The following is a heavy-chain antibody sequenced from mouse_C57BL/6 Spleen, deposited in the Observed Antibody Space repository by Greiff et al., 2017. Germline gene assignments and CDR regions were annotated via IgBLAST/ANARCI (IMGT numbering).Heavy chain of an antibody. CDR2: IDPSDSET. CDR3: ARRGSSGPWFAY. CDR1: GYTFTSYW. Sequence: QVQLKQPGAELVRPGSSVKLSCKASGYTFTSYWMHWVKQRPIQGLEWIGNIDPSDSETHYNQKFKDKATLTVDKSSSTAYMQLSSLTSEDSAVYYCARRGSSGPWFAYWGQGTLVTVSA. J-gene: IGHJ3*01. D-gene: IGHD3-2*02. V-gene: IGHV1-52*01.